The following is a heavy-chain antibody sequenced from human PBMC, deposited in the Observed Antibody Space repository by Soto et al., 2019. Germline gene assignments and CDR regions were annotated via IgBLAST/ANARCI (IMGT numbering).Heavy chain of an antibody. CDR2: IYYSGST. Sequence: PSETLSLTCTVSGGSINSYYWSWIRQPPGKGLEWIGYIYYSGSTKYNPSLKRRVTISVDTSKNQFSLKLSSVTAADTAVYYCARGDYDSSGYFPYWGQGTLVTVSS. D-gene: IGHD3-22*01. J-gene: IGHJ4*02. CDR3: ARGDYDSSGYFPY. V-gene: IGHV4-59*01. CDR1: GGSINSYY.